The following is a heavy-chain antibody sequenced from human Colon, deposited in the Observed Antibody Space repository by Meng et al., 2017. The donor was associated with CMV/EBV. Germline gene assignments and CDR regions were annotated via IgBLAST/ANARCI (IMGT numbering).Heavy chain of an antibody. J-gene: IGHJ4*02. CDR1: GASISSVIYY. V-gene: IGHV4-39*07. Sequence: SETLSLTCNVSGASISSVIYYWGWIRQSPGKGLEWIGSIYYSGTTYHSPSFKSRVTISIDTSKNQFSLRLRSVTVADTAVYYCARSSGYTAFLDYWGLGMQVTVSS. D-gene: IGHD5-12*01. CDR2: IYYSGTT. CDR3: ARSSGYTAFLDY.